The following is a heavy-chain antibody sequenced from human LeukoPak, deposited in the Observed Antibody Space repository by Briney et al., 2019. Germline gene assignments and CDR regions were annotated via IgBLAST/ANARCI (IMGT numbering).Heavy chain of an antibody. CDR3: AKDKVGATGEFDY. CDR1: GFTFSSYA. D-gene: IGHD1-26*01. CDR2: ISGSGGST. V-gene: IGHV3-23*01. J-gene: IGHJ4*02. Sequence: GGSLRLSCAASGFTFSSYAMSWVRQAPGKGLKWVSAISGSGGSTYYADSVKGRFTISRDNSKNTLYLQMNSLRAEDTAVYYCAKDKVGATGEFDYWGQGTLVTVSS.